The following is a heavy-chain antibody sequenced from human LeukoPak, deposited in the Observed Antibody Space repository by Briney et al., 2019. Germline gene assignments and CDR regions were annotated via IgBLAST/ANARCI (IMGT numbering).Heavy chain of an antibody. J-gene: IGHJ4*02. Sequence: GASVKVSCKASGYTFTSYGISWVRQAPGQGLEWMGWISAYNGNTNYAQKLQGRVTMTTDTSTSTAYMELRSLRSDDTAVYYCARVGVDLGYCSGGSRYFYYFDYWGQGTLVTVSS. CDR1: GYTFTSYG. D-gene: IGHD2-15*01. CDR2: ISAYNGNT. CDR3: ARVGVDLGYCSGGSRYFYYFDY. V-gene: IGHV1-18*01.